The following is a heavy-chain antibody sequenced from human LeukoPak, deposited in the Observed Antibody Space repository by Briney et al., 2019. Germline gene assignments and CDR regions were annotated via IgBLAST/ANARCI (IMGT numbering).Heavy chain of an antibody. Sequence: PGGSLRLSCAASGFTFSRYWMSWVRQVPRKGLEWVANIKQDGSEKYYVDSVKGRFTISRDNAKNSLYLQMNSLRAEDTAVYYCARTRITMIVGLASRFDYWGQGTLVTVSS. CDR2: IKQDGSEK. J-gene: IGHJ4*02. D-gene: IGHD3-22*01. CDR3: ARTRITMIVGLASRFDY. CDR1: GFTFSRYW. V-gene: IGHV3-7*01.